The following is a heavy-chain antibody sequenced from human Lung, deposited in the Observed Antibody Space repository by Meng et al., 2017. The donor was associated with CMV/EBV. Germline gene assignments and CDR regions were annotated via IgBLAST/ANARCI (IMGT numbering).Heavy chain of an antibody. J-gene: IGHJ4*03. Sequence: SVKVSCKASGGTSNTYTFNWVRQAPGRGLEWMGGIIPYLDESNYAQTFQGRLTITSDRSTAAFMELTSLRSEDTAVYFCAGQGPYGRVLNVWGQGALVTVSS. D-gene: IGHD3-10*01. CDR3: AGQGPYGRVLNV. CDR2: IIPYLDES. V-gene: IGHV1-69*10. CDR1: GGTSNTYT.